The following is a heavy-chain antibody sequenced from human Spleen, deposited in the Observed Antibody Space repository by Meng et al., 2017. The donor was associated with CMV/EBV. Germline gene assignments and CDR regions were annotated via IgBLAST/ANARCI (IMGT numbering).Heavy chain of an antibody. J-gene: IGHJ4*02. V-gene: IGHV3-23*03. CDR2: IYSGGSST. CDR1: GFTVSSNY. D-gene: IGHD3-3*01. CDR3: TTDGLERDFWSGYPY. Sequence: GESLKISCAASGFTVSSNYMSWVRQAPGKGLEWVSVIYSGGSSTYYADSVKGRFTISRDDSKNTLYLQMNSLKTEDTAVYYCTTDGLERDFWSGYPYWGQGTLVTVSS.